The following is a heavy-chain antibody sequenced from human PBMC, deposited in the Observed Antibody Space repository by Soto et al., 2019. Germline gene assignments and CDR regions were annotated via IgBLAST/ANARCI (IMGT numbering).Heavy chain of an antibody. CDR3: AKSIFGAVIPPRYYMDV. D-gene: IGHD3-3*01. J-gene: IGHJ6*03. CDR2: MSGSGPST. CDR1: GFTFSSFA. V-gene: IGHV3-23*01. Sequence: EVQLLESGGGLVQPGGSLRLSCAASGFTFSSFAMTWVRQAPGKGLEWVSAMSGSGPSTYYADSVKGRFTISRDNSKNTLYLQMNSLRAEDTAVYFCAKSIFGAVIPPRYYMDVWGKGTTVTVSS.